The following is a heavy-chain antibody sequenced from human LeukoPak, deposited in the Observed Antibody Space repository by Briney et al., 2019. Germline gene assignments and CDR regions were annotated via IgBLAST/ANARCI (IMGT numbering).Heavy chain of an antibody. J-gene: IGHJ3*02. V-gene: IGHV4-34*01. D-gene: IGHD6-19*01. CDR1: GGSLSGYY. Sequence: PSETLSLTCAVSGGSLSGYYWTWIRQPPGKGLEWIGEINHSGSTNYNPSLKSRVTISVDTPKNQFSLKLSSVTAADTAVYYSARSGYSSGWYYDAFDIWGQGTMVTVSS. CDR2: INHSGST. CDR3: ARSGYSSGWYYDAFDI.